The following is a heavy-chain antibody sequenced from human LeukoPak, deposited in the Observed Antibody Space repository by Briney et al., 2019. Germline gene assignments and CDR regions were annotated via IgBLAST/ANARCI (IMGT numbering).Heavy chain of an antibody. Sequence: GGSLRLSCAASGFSFSSYSMNWVRQAPGKGLEWVSSISSSSSYIYYADSVKGRFTISRDNDKNSLYLQMNSLRAEDTAVYYSARHSASLAGGYWGQGTLVTVSS. CDR2: ISSSSSYI. CDR1: GFSFSSYS. V-gene: IGHV3-21*01. D-gene: IGHD3-16*01. J-gene: IGHJ4*02. CDR3: ARHSASLAGGY.